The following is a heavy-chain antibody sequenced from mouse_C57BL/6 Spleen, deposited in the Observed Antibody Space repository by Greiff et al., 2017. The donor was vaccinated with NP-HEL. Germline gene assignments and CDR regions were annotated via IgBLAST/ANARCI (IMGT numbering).Heavy chain of an antibody. D-gene: IGHD1-1*01. Sequence: EVNLVESGGGLVKPGGSLKLSCAASGFTFSDYGMHWVRQAPEKGLEWVAYISSGSSTIYYADTVKGRFTISRDNAKNTLFLQMTSLRSEDTAMYYCARRHYGSSYGFAYWGQGTLVTVSA. CDR1: GFTFSDYG. J-gene: IGHJ3*01. CDR2: ISSGSSTI. CDR3: ARRHYGSSYGFAY. V-gene: IGHV5-17*01.